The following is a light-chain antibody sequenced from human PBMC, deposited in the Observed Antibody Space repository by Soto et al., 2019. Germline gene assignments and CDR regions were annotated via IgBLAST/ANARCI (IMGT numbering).Light chain of an antibody. CDR1: TGIRND. Sequence: DIQMIPSPSALSASVGDRVTITCRASTGIRNDLGWYQQKPGKAPKRLIYAASSLQSGVPSRFSGSGSGTEFTLTISSLQPEDIATYYCLQYNSYPPLLTFGGGTKVEIK. V-gene: IGKV1-17*01. CDR2: AAS. CDR3: LQYNSYPPLLT. J-gene: IGKJ4*01.